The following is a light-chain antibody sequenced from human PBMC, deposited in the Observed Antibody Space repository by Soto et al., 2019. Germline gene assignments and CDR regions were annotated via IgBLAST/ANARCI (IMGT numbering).Light chain of an antibody. CDR2: EVS. J-gene: IGLJ1*01. CDR3: NSYTSSSTRV. Sequence: QSALTQPASVSGSPGQSITISCTGTSSDVGGYNYVSWYQQHPGKAPKLMIYEVSNRPSGVSNRFSGSKSGNTASLTISGLQAEDEADYCCNSYTSSSTRVFGTGTKLTVL. V-gene: IGLV2-14*01. CDR1: SSDVGGYNY.